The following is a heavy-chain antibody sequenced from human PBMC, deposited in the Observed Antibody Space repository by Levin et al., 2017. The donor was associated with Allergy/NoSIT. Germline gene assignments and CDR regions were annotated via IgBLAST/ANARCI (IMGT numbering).Heavy chain of an antibody. J-gene: IGHJ4*02. V-gene: IGHV3-74*01. Sequence: LSLTCAASGFPFSSSWMHWVRQAPGKGLMWVSRINSDESRTNYADSVKGRFTISRDNAKNTLYLQMNSLRAEDTAVYYCARGYYDTSTYTASIWGQGTLVTVSS. CDR3: ARGYYDTSTYTASI. D-gene: IGHD3-22*01. CDR1: GFPFSSSW. CDR2: INSDESRT.